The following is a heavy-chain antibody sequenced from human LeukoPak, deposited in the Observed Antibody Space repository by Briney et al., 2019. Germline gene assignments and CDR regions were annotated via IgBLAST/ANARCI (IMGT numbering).Heavy chain of an antibody. V-gene: IGHV3-23*01. D-gene: IGHD6-13*01. CDR2: ISGSGGST. J-gene: IGHJ6*03. CDR3: AKEQNPYSSSWYSLHYMDV. CDR1: GFTFSGYA. Sequence: GGSLRLSCAASGFTFSGYAMSWVRQAPGKGLEWVSAISGSGGSTYYADSVKGRFTISRDNSKNTLYLQMNSLRAEDTAVFYCAKEQNPYSSSWYSLHYMDVWGKGTTVTVSS.